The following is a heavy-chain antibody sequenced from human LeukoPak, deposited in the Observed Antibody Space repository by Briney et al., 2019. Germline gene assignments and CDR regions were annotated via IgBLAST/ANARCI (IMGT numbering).Heavy chain of an antibody. CDR1: GYTFTGYY. Sequence: GASVKVSCKXSGYTFTGYYMHWVRQAPGQGLEWMGRINPNSGGTNYAQKFQGRVTMTRDTSISTAYMELSRLRSDDTAVYYCARASLVISSVAARPRFLLYWGQGTLVTVSS. V-gene: IGHV1-2*06. CDR3: ARASLVISSVAARPRFLLY. CDR2: INPNSGGT. J-gene: IGHJ4*02. D-gene: IGHD6-6*01.